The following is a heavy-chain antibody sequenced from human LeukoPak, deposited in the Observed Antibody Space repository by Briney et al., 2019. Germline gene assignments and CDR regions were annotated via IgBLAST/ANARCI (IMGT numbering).Heavy chain of an antibody. Sequence: SVKVSCKASGGTFSSYAISWVRQAPGQALEWMGRIIPILGIANYAQKFQGRVTITADKSTSTGYMELSSLRSEDTAVYYCARLIRSPVPSISASEYWGQGTLVTVSS. D-gene: IGHD2-21*01. V-gene: IGHV1-69*04. CDR3: ARLIRSPVPSISASEY. J-gene: IGHJ4*02. CDR1: GGTFSSYA. CDR2: IIPILGIA.